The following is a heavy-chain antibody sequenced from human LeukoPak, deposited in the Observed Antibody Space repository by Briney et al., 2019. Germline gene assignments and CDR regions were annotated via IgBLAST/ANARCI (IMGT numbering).Heavy chain of an antibody. CDR3: ASGPEMATAD. CDR2: INTNTGNP. CDR1: GYIFTGYA. V-gene: IGHV7-4-1*02. Sequence: ASVKVSCKASGYIFTGYAMNWVRQAPGQGLEWMGWINTNTGNPMYAQGFTGRFVFSLDTSVSTAYLQISSLKAEDTAVYYCASGPEMATADWGQGTLVTVSS. D-gene: IGHD5-24*01. J-gene: IGHJ4*02.